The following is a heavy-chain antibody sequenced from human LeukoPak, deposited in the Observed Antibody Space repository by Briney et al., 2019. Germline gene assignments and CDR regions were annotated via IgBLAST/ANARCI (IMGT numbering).Heavy chain of an antibody. Sequence: GGSLRLSCEASGFTFSGYAVRWVRQAPGKGLVWVSGFGTDGNTHYSEAVRGRFDISRGTSNTTVYLQMNRLRAEDTALSYCARAIYYWVAMDVWGQGTTVTVS. V-gene: IGHV3-23*01. CDR2: FGTDGNT. D-gene: IGHD3-10*01. CDR1: GFTFSGYA. CDR3: ARAIYYWVAMDV. J-gene: IGHJ6*02.